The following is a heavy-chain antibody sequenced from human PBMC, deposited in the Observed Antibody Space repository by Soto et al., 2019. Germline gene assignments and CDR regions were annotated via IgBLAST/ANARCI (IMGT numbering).Heavy chain of an antibody. CDR2: INPNSGGT. J-gene: IGHJ3*02. Sequence: ASVKVSCTASGYTFTGYYMHWVRQAPGQWLEWMVWINPNSGGTNYAQKFQGRVTMTRDTSISTAYMELSRLRSDDTAVYYCARTSRGYCSSGSCGSSDALDIWG. V-gene: IGHV1-2*02. CDR3: ARTSRGYCSSGSCGSSDALDI. D-gene: IGHD2-15*01. CDR1: GYTFTGYY.